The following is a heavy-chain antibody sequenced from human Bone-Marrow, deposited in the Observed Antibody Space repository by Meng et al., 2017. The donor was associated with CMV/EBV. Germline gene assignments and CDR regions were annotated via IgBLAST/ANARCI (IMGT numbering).Heavy chain of an antibody. V-gene: IGHV4-38-2*02. CDR1: GYSISSGYY. CDR2: IYHSGST. D-gene: IGHD6-25*01. CDR3: ARDAAHIAAAEPFLDY. Sequence: SETLSLTCTVSGYSISSGYYWGWIRQPPGKGLEWIGSIYHSGSTYYNPSLKSRVTISLDTSKNQFSLKLSSVTAADTSVYHCARDAAHIAAAEPFLDYWGQGTLVTVSS. J-gene: IGHJ4*02.